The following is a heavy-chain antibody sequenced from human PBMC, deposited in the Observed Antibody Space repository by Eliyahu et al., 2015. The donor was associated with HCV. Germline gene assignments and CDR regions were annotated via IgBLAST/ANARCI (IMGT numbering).Heavy chain of an antibody. Sequence: YNPSLKSRVTISVDMSKSRFSLKLTSVTAADTAVYYCARDRRHVSQWLATGANWFDPWGQGTLVTVSS. D-gene: IGHD6-19*01. J-gene: IGHJ5*02. CDR3: ARDRRHVSQWLATGANWFDP. V-gene: IGHV4-59*01.